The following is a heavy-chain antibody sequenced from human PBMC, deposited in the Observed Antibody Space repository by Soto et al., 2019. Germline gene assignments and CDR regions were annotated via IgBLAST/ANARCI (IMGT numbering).Heavy chain of an antibody. J-gene: IGHJ4*02. CDR2: ISYDGSNK. Sequence: GGSLRLFCAASGFTFSSYGMHWVRQAPGKGLEWVAVISYDGSNKYYADSVKGRFTISRDNSKNTLYLQMNSLRAEDTAVYYCANSDPLWGLGIPTSLGFDYWGQGTLVTVSS. D-gene: IGHD3-16*01. CDR3: ANSDPLWGLGIPTSLGFDY. CDR1: GFTFSSYG. V-gene: IGHV3-30*18.